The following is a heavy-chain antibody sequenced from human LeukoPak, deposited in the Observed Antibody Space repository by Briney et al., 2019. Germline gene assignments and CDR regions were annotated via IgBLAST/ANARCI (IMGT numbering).Heavy chain of an antibody. CDR1: GFTVSSNY. D-gene: IGHD3-22*01. V-gene: IGHV3-66*01. CDR2: IYSGGST. CDR3: ARDAYDTSGYPQY. J-gene: IGHJ4*02. Sequence: PGGSLRLSCAASGFTVSSNYMSWVRQAPGEGLEWVSGIYSGGSTYYADTVRGRFTISRDNSKNTLYPQMNSLRAEDRAVYYCARDAYDTSGYPQYWGQGTLVTVSS.